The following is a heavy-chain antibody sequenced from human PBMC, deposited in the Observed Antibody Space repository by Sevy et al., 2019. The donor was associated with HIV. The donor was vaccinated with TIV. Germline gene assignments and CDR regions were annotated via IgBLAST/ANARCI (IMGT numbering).Heavy chain of an antibody. Sequence: EGSLRLSCAASGSTFSSYAMHWVRQAPGKGLEWVAVISYDGSNKYYADSVKGRFTISRDNSKNTLYLQMNSLRAEDTAVYYCAREVVPAAIVDYWGQGTLVTVSS. J-gene: IGHJ4*02. V-gene: IGHV3-30-3*01. CDR2: ISYDGSNK. D-gene: IGHD2-2*02. CDR3: AREVVPAAIVDY. CDR1: GSTFSSYA.